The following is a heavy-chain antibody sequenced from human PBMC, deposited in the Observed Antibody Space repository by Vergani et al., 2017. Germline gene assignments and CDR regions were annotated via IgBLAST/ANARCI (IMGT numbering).Heavy chain of an antibody. V-gene: IGHV3-33*01. CDR2: TWYDGNNK. CDR1: GFTFNQYG. CDR3: ARGAGGDYVSSFDY. Sequence: QVQLVESGGGVVQPGRSLRLSCAASGFTFNQYGMHWVRQAPGKGLEWVAVTWYDGNNKQYADSVKGRFTISRDNSKNTLYLQMNSLRAEDTAVYYCARGAGGDYVSSFDYWGQGTLVTVSS. D-gene: IGHD4-17*01. J-gene: IGHJ4*02.